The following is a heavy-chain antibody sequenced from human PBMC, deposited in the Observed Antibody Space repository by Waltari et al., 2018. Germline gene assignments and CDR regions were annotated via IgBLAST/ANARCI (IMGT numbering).Heavy chain of an antibody. CDR2: INHSGST. D-gene: IGHD6-6*01. J-gene: IGHJ2*01. CDR1: GGSFSGYY. V-gene: IGHV4-34*01. Sequence: QVQLQQWGAGLLKPSETLSLTCAVYGGSFSGYYWSWIRQPPGKGLEWIGEINHSGSTNYNTSLKSRVTISVDTSKNQFSLKLSSVTAADTAVYYCARHQGKAARYWYFDLWGRGTLVTVSS. CDR3: ARHQGKAARYWYFDL.